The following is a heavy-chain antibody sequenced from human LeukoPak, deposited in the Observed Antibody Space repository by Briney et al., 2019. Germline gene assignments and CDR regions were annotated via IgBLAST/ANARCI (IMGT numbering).Heavy chain of an antibody. V-gene: IGHV3-23*01. Sequence: LAGGSLRLSCAASGFTLNSYGMSWVRQPPGKGLDWVSAISGSDGSTYYADFAKGRFTISRDNSKNTLYLQMNSLRVEDTAVYYCRSEFLRDGMDVWGQGTTVTVFS. J-gene: IGHJ6*02. CDR1: GFTLNSYG. CDR2: ISGSDGST. CDR3: RSEFLRDGMDV. D-gene: IGHD3-10*01.